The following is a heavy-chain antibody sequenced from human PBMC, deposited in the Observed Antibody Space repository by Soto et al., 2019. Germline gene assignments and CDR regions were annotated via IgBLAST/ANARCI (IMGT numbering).Heavy chain of an antibody. CDR1: GFTFSYYW. CDR2: VHSDGSST. CDR3: ARGDKGAFDL. V-gene: IGHV3-74*01. D-gene: IGHD2-21*02. Sequence: EVQLVESEGGLVQPGGSLRLSCAASGFTFSYYWMHWLREAPGQGLVWVSRVHSDGSSTTYADSVKGRFTISRDNAKNTVYLQMNSLRAEDTAVYYCARGDKGAFDLWGQGTMVTVSS. J-gene: IGHJ3*01.